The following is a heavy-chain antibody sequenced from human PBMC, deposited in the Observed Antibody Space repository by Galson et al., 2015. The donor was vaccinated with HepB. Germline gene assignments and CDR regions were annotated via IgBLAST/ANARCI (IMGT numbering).Heavy chain of an antibody. Sequence: PRLSCAASGFTFDDYTMHWVRQAPGKGLEWVSLISWDGGSTYYADSVKGRFTISRDNSKNSLYLQMNSLRTEDTALYYCAKDIGTGGFDPWGQGTLVTVSS. V-gene: IGHV3-43*01. D-gene: IGHD1-14*01. CDR1: GFTFDDYT. CDR3: AKDIGTGGFDP. CDR2: ISWDGGST. J-gene: IGHJ5*02.